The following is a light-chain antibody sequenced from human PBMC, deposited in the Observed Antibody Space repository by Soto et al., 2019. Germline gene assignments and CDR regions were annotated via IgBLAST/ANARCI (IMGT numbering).Light chain of an antibody. CDR3: AAWDDSLNGVV. J-gene: IGLJ2*01. V-gene: IGLV1-44*01. Sequence: QSVLTQPPSASVTPGQRVTISCSGSSSNIGTNTVHWYQQLPGTAPKLLIYTNNQRPSGVPDRFSGSKSGTSASLVISGLQSEDEADYYCAAWDDSLNGVVIGGGTKLTVL. CDR2: TNN. CDR1: SSNIGTNT.